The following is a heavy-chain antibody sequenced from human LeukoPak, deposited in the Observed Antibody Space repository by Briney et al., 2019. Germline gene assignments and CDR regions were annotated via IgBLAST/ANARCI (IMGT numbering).Heavy chain of an antibody. V-gene: IGHV3-11*04. CDR1: GITFSDYY. Sequence: PGGSLRLSWAASGITFSDYYMRWIRLSQGKGLEGVSYISSSGTTIYYADSVKGRFTISRDNDKNSLYLQMNSLRVEDTAVYYCARVFRPSLTVFIIRGAFDIWGQGTMGTVSS. J-gene: IGHJ3*02. D-gene: IGHD3-3*01. CDR2: ISSSGTTI. CDR3: ARVFRPSLTVFIIRGAFDI.